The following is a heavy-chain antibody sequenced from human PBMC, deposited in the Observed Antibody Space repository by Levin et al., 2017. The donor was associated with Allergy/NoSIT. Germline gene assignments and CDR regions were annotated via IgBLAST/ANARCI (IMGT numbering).Heavy chain of an antibody. CDR2: IYYSGTT. CDR1: GDSVNSGDYY. D-gene: IGHD3-22*01. Sequence: LRLSCTVSGDSVNSGDYYWSWIRQPPGKGLEWIGYIYYSGTTYYNPSLKSRVSISVDTSKNQFSLKLSSVTAADTAVYYCVRYYYDSRAPGFDPWGQGTLVIVSS. CDR3: VRYYYDSRAPGFDP. V-gene: IGHV4-30-4*08. J-gene: IGHJ5*02.